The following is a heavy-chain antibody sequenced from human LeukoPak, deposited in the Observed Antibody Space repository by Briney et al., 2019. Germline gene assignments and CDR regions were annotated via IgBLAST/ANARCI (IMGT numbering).Heavy chain of an antibody. Sequence: ASVKVSCKASGYTFTSCDINWVRQATGQGLEWMGWMNPNSGNTGYAQKFQGRVTMTRNTSISIAYMELSSLRSEDTAVYYCARGSKVSDFWSGYPVLGWFDPWGQGTLVTVSS. D-gene: IGHD3-3*01. V-gene: IGHV1-8*01. CDR2: MNPNSGNT. J-gene: IGHJ5*02. CDR3: ARGSKVSDFWSGYPVLGWFDP. CDR1: GYTFTSCD.